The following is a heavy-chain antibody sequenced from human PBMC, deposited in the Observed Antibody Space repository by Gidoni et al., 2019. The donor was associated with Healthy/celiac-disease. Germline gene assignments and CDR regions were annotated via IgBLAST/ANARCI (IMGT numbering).Heavy chain of an antibody. CDR2: IWYDGSNK. CDR1: GFTFSSYG. V-gene: IGHV3-33*01. CDR3: ARDRLQYSGYDLVNY. D-gene: IGHD5-12*01. Sequence: QVQLVESGGGVVQPGRSLRLSCAASGFTFSSYGMHWVRQAPGKGLEWVAVIWYDGSNKYYADSVKGRFTISRDNSKNTLYLQMNSLRAEDTAVYYCARDRLQYSGYDLVNYWGQGTLVTVSS. J-gene: IGHJ4*02.